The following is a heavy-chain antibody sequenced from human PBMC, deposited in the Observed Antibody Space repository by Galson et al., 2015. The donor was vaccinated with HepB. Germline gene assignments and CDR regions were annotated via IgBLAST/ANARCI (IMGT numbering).Heavy chain of an antibody. CDR1: GFTFSSYS. CDR2: ISSSSSTI. CDR3: ARDGGYDFWSGYFDVENYFDY. Sequence: SLRLSCAASGFTFSSYSMNWVRQAPGKGLEWVSYISSSSSTIYYADSVKGRFTISRDNAKNSLYLQMNSLRDEDTAVYYCARDGGYDFWSGYFDVENYFDYWGQGTLVTVSS. D-gene: IGHD3-3*01. V-gene: IGHV3-48*02. J-gene: IGHJ4*02.